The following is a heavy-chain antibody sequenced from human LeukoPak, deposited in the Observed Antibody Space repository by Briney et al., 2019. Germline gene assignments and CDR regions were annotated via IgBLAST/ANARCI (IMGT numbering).Heavy chain of an antibody. V-gene: IGHV1-46*01. CDR3: ARDWGTVRQQLVRGRFDY. D-gene: IGHD6-13*01. J-gene: IGHJ4*02. CDR2: INPSGGST. Sequence: APVKVSCKASGYTFTSYYMHWVRQAPGQGLEWMGIINPSGGSTSYAQKFQGRVTMTRDTSTSTVYMELSSLRSGDTAVYYCARDWGTVRQQLVRGRFDYWGQGTLVTVSS. CDR1: GYTFTSYY.